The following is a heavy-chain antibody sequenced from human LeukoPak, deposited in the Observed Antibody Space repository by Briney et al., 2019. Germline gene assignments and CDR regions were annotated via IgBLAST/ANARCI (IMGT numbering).Heavy chain of an antibody. CDR2: ISWNSGSI. Sequence: PGRSLRLSCAASGFTFDDYAMHWVRHAPGKGLEWVSGISWNSGSIGYADSVKGRFTISRDNAKNSLYLQMNSLRAEDTALYYCAKDIVGGYQLHINYFDYWGQGTLVTVSS. J-gene: IGHJ4*02. V-gene: IGHV3-9*01. CDR3: AKDIVGGYQLHINYFDY. CDR1: GFTFDDYA. D-gene: IGHD2-2*01.